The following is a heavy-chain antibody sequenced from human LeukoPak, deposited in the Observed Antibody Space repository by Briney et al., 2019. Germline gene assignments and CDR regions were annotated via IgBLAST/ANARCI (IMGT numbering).Heavy chain of an antibody. CDR2: IYAGNGNT. V-gene: IGHV1-3*01. D-gene: IGHD2-15*01. Sequence: EASVTVSCKASGGTFSSYAISWVRQAPGQRLEWMGWIYAGNGNTKYSQKFQGRVTITRDTSASTAYVELSSLRSEDTAVYFCARGYCSGDSCYSYDYWGQGTLVTVSS. CDR1: GGTFSSYA. CDR3: ARGYCSGDSCYSYDY. J-gene: IGHJ4*02.